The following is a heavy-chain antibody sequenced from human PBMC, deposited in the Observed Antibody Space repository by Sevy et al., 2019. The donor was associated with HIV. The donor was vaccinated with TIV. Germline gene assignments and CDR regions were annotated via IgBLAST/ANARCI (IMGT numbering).Heavy chain of an antibody. CDR2: ITSTSDYI. CDR3: VRGPPPFYGMDV. V-gene: IGHV3-21*06. Sequence: GGSLRLSCAASGFTFSSYNMNWVRQAPGKGLEWVSSITSTSDYIYYADSLKGRCTISRDNAKTLLYLQMNSLRAEDTAVYYCVRGPPPFYGMDVWGQGTTVTVSS. CDR1: GFTFSSYN. J-gene: IGHJ6*02.